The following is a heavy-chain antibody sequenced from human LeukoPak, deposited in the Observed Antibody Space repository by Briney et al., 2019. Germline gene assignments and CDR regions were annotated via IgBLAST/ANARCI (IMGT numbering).Heavy chain of an antibody. D-gene: IGHD4-17*01. Sequence: GGSLRLSCAASGFTFSSYAMHWVRQAPGKGLEWVAVISYDGSNKHYADSVKGRFTISRDNSKNTLYLQMNSLRAEDTAVYYCARTSRTVTTHFDYWGQGTLVTVSS. CDR1: GFTFSSYA. J-gene: IGHJ4*02. CDR2: ISYDGSNK. CDR3: ARTSRTVTTHFDY. V-gene: IGHV3-30-3*01.